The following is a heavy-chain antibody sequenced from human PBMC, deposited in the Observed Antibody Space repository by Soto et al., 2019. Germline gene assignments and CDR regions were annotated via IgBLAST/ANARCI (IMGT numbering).Heavy chain of an antibody. CDR2: ITNTGGDT. Sequence: PGGSLRLSCAASEFTFCSYVMNWVRQAPGKGLEWVSTITNTGGDTRYADSVKGRFTISRDNSTSTLFLQMNNLRVDDTAIYYCAKASGESYPGSRVFDYGGQGTRVTVSS. D-gene: IGHD3-10*01. J-gene: IGHJ4*02. CDR3: AKASGESYPGSRVFDY. V-gene: IGHV3-23*01. CDR1: EFTFCSYV.